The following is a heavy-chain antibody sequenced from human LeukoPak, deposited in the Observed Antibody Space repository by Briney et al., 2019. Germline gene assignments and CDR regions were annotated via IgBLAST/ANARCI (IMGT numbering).Heavy chain of an antibody. CDR1: GNALTDFS. Sequence: GASVKVSCRVSGNALTDFSIHWVRQAPGQGLEWMGIINPSGGSTSYAQKFQGRVTMTRDTSTSTVYMELSSLRSEDTAVYYCASGIAVAGGGCVYWGQGTLVTVSS. D-gene: IGHD6-19*01. CDR2: INPSGGST. V-gene: IGHV1-46*01. J-gene: IGHJ4*02. CDR3: ASGIAVAGGGCVY.